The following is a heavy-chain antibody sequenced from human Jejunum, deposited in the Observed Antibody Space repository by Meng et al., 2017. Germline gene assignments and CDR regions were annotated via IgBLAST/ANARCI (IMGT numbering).Heavy chain of an antibody. D-gene: IGHD2-21*02. J-gene: IGHJ5*02. Sequence: EVQLVESGGGLVQPGGSLTLSCVASGFSFSSDWIHWVRQVPGKGLVWVSRIRFDGSYLNYADSVKGRFTISRDNARNTLYLQMNSLTVEDTAVYYCAREAVTAGFDPWGQGTLVTVSS. CDR3: AREAVTAGFDP. V-gene: IGHV3-74*01. CDR1: GFSFSSDW. CDR2: IRFDGSYL.